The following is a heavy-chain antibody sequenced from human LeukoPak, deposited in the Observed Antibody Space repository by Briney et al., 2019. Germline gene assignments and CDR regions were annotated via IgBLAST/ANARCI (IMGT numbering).Heavy chain of an antibody. D-gene: IGHD6-13*01. J-gene: IGHJ5*02. CDR1: GYTFTSYG. CDR2: ISAYNGNT. V-gene: IGHV1-18*01. CDR3: ARDLPIVAGNNWFDP. Sequence: GASVKVSCKASGYTFTSYGISWVRQAPGQGLEWMGWISAYNGNTNYAQKLQGRVTMTTDTSTSTAYMELRSLRSDDTAVYYCARDLPIVAGNNWFDPWGQGTLVTVSS.